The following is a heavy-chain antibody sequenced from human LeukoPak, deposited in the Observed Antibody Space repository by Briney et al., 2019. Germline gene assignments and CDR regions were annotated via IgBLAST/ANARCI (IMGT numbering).Heavy chain of an antibody. CDR1: GGSFSGYY. V-gene: IGHV4-34*01. CDR3: ARSSTVTTRYYFDY. D-gene: IGHD4-17*01. CDR2: INHSGST. J-gene: IGHJ4*02. Sequence: SETLSLTCAVYGGSFSGYYWSWIRQPPGKGLEWIGEINHSGSTNYNPSLKSRVTISVDTSKNQFSLKLSSVTAADTAVYYCARSSTVTTRYYFDYWGQGTPVTVSS.